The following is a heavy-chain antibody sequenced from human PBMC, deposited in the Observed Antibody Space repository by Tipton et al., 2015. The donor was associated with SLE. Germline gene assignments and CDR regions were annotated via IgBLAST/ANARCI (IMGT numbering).Heavy chain of an antibody. CDR1: GGSFSGYY. CDR3: ARGDYYNGLDH. CDR2: VNHSGST. V-gene: IGHV4-34*01. Sequence: TLSLTCAVYGGSFSGYYWSWIRQPPGKGLEWIGEVNHSGSTNYSPSLKSRVIISVDTSRTQFSLKLTSVTAADTAVYYCARGDYYNGLDHWGQGTLVTVSS. D-gene: IGHD3-10*01. J-gene: IGHJ4*02.